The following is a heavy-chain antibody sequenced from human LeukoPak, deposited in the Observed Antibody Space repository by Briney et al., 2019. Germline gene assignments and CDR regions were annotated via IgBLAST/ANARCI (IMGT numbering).Heavy chain of an antibody. CDR2: INDKSGAT. Sequence: ASVKVSCKASGYTFIDYYFNWVRQAPGQGPEWMGRINDKSGATDYAQKFQGRVTVTRDTSISTAYMELSSLRSDDTAVYYCARVGRESSTGWLDYWGQGTLVTVSS. J-gene: IGHJ4*02. V-gene: IGHV1-2*06. CDR1: GYTFIDYY. CDR3: ARVGRESSTGWLDY. D-gene: IGHD6-19*01.